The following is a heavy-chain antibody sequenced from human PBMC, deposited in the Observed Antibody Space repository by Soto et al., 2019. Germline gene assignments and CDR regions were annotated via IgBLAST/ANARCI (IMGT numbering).Heavy chain of an antibody. CDR1: GFTFTTYD. D-gene: IGHD6-25*01. CDR2: MSPNSGNA. V-gene: IGHV1-8*01. CDR3: TRRKERSGPHYFDY. Sequence: ASVKVSCKASGFTFTTYDIHWVRQATGQGLEWMGWMSPNSGNAGYAQKFQGRVTMTRNTSISTAYMELSSLTSEDTALYYCTRRKERSGPHYFDYWGQGSLVTVSS. J-gene: IGHJ4*02.